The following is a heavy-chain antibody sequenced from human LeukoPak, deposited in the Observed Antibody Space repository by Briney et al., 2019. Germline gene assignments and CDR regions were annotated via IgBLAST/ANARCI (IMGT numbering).Heavy chain of an antibody. CDR2: IYYSGST. Sequence: SETLSLTCTVSGGSISSYYWSWIRQPPGKGLEWIGYIYYSGSTNYNPSLKSRVTISVDTSKNQFSLKLSSVTAADTAVYYCARESGGFGELVAFDIWGQGTMVTVSS. D-gene: IGHD3-10*01. CDR3: ARESGGFGELVAFDI. J-gene: IGHJ3*02. CDR1: GGSISSYY. V-gene: IGHV4-59*01.